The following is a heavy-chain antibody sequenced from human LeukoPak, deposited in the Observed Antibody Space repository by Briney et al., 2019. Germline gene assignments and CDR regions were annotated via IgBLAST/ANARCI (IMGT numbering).Heavy chain of an antibody. CDR1: GGSISSYY. D-gene: IGHD1-26*01. Sequence: PSETLSLTCTVSGGSISSYYWSWIRQPPGKGLEWIGYIYYSGSTNYNPSLKSRVTISVDTSKNQFSLKLSSVTAADTAVYYCARARAGATNYYYYYMDVWGKGTTVTVSS. CDR3: ARARAGATNYYYYYMDV. CDR2: IYYSGST. J-gene: IGHJ6*03. V-gene: IGHV4-59*08.